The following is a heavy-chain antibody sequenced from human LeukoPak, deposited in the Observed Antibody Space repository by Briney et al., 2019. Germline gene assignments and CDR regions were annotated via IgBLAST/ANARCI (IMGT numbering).Heavy chain of an antibody. D-gene: IGHD2-15*01. CDR2: ISGSGGET. CDR3: ANLAQAAFSY. CDR1: GFTFSSYA. V-gene: IGHV3-23*01. Sequence: PGGSLRLSCAASGFTFSSYAMNWVRQAPGKGLEWVSSISGSGGETYYADSVKGRFTISRDNSENTLYLQMNSLRAEDTAVYYCANLAQAAFSYWGQGTLVTVSS. J-gene: IGHJ4*02.